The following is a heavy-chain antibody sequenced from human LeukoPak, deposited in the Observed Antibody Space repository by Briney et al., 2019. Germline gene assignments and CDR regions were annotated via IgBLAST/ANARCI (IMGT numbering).Heavy chain of an antibody. V-gene: IGHV4-39*01. Sequence: SETLSLTCTVSGGSISSSSYFGGWIRQPPGKGLEWIGTIYYYGSTYYNPSLKSRVTISVDTSKNQFSLKLSSVTAADTAVYYCARQIRRAATYNWFDPWGQGTLVAVSS. CDR2: IYYYGST. CDR1: GGSISSSSYF. D-gene: IGHD6-13*01. J-gene: IGHJ5*02. CDR3: ARQIRRAATYNWFDP.